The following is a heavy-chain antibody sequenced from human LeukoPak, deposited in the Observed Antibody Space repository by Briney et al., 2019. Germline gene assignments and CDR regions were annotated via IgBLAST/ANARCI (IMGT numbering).Heavy chain of an antibody. V-gene: IGHV4-38-2*02. D-gene: IGHD3-22*01. CDR3: ARDLRDSSGVAAV. CDR1: GYSISSGYY. J-gene: IGHJ6*04. CDR2: IYHGGST. Sequence: SETLSLTCTVSGYSISSGYYWGWIRQPPGKGLEWIGSIYHGGSTYYNPSLKSRVTISVDTSKNHFSLKLSSVTAADTAVYYCARDLRDSSGVAAVWGKGTTVTVSS.